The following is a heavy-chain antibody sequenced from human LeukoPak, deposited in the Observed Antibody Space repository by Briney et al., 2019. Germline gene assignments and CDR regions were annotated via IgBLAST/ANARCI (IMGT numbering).Heavy chain of an antibody. D-gene: IGHD3-22*01. J-gene: IGHJ2*01. Sequence: SETLSLTCTVSGGSISSSSYYWGWIRQPPGKGLEWIGSIYYSGSTYYNPSLKSRVTISVDMSKNQFSLKLSSVTAADTAVYYPYYYDTSTYWYFDLWGRGTLVTVSS. V-gene: IGHV4-39*01. CDR1: GGSISSSSYY. CDR3: YYYDTSTYWYFDL. CDR2: IYYSGST.